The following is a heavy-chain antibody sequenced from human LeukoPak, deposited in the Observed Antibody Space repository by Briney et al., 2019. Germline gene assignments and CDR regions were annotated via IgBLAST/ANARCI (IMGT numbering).Heavy chain of an antibody. CDR1: GFTFSSYW. CDR2: IKQDGTEK. J-gene: IGHJ4*02. Sequence: PGGSLRLSCATPGFTFSSYWMSWVRQAPGKGQEWVANIKQDGTEKYYVDSVKGRFTISRDNAKNSLYLQMNSLRAEDTAVYYCAREGWLRDFDYWGQGTLVTVSS. D-gene: IGHD5-12*01. CDR3: AREGWLRDFDY. V-gene: IGHV3-7*01.